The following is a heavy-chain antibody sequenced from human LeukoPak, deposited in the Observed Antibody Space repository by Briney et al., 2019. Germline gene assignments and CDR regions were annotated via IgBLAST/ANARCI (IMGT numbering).Heavy chain of an antibody. CDR3: ARECHDYVWGSYRNNWFDP. J-gene: IGHJ5*02. D-gene: IGHD3-16*02. V-gene: IGHV3-21*01. Sequence: GGSLRLSCAASGFTFSSCSMNWVRQAPGKGLEWVSSISSSSSYIYYADSVKGRFTISRDNAKNSLYLQMNSLRAEDTAVYYCARECHDYVWGSYRNNWFDPWGQGTLATVSS. CDR1: GFTFSSCS. CDR2: ISSSSSYI.